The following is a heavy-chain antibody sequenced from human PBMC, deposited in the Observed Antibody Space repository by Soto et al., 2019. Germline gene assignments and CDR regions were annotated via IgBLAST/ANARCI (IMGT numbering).Heavy chain of an antibody. J-gene: IGHJ4*02. D-gene: IGHD2-2*01. CDR1: GFPFSTYA. V-gene: IGHV3-33*01. CDR3: ARTDCSSSDCPRDLVGAVTMDY. CDR2: VWYDGTDK. Sequence: QVYLVESGGGVVQPGRSLRLSFAASGFPFSTYAMHWVRQAPGKGLEWVAVVWYDGTDKNYADSVKGRFTISRDNSKSTLYLQMDHLRVEDTGVYHCARTDCSSSDCPRDLVGAVTMDYWGQGTPVTVSS.